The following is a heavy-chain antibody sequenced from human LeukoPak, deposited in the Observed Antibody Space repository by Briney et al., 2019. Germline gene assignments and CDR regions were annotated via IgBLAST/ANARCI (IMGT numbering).Heavy chain of an antibody. Sequence: PGGSLRLSCAASGFTFSSYAMHWVRQAPEKGLEYVSAISSNGGSTYYANSVKGRFTISRDNSKNTLYLQMGSLRAEDMAVYYCARDVAAAGTVDYWGQGTLVTVSS. CDR1: GFTFSSYA. J-gene: IGHJ4*02. CDR2: ISSNGGST. V-gene: IGHV3-64*01. D-gene: IGHD6-13*01. CDR3: ARDVAAAGTVDY.